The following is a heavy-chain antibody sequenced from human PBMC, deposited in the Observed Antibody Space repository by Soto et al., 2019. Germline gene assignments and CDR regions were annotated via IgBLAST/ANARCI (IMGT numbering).Heavy chain of an antibody. J-gene: IGHJ4*02. CDR1: GGSISNSY. CDR2: FYYSGST. Sequence: SETLSPTCTVSGGSISNSYWSWIRQSPGKGLEWIGYFYYSGSTNYNPSPKSRVTISVDTSKNQFSLKLSSVTAADTAVYYCARAPKMYSSGWYYFDYWGQGTLVTVSS. V-gene: IGHV4-59*01. CDR3: ARAPKMYSSGWYYFDY. D-gene: IGHD6-19*01.